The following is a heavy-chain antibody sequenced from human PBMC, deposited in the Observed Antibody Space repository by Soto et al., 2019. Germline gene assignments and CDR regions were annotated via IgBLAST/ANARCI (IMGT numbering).Heavy chain of an antibody. J-gene: IGHJ4*02. Sequence: TLSLTSSVAGVTILSGGYSWSWIRKTPGKGLEWIGYMYHSGSTYYNPSLKSRVTISIDRSKNQFSLKLSSVTAADTAVYYCARVRWTVAGPGHFDYWGQGTLVTVSS. CDR2: MYHSGST. CDR3: ARVRWTVAGPGHFDY. D-gene: IGHD6-19*01. V-gene: IGHV4-30-2*01. CDR1: GVTILSGGYS.